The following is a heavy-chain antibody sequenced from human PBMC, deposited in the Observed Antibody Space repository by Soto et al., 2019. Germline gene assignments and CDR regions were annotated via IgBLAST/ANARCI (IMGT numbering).Heavy chain of an antibody. J-gene: IGHJ4*02. CDR3: ARDSIETCSSTSCYGYFDY. CDR2: IYYSGST. CDR1: GGSISSYY. V-gene: IGHV4-59*01. D-gene: IGHD2-2*01. Sequence: SETLSLTCTVSGGSISSYYWSWIRQPPGKGLEWIGYIYYSGSTNYNPSLKSRVTISVDTSKNQFSLKLSSVTAADTAVYYCARDSIETCSSTSCYGYFDYWGQGTLVTVSS.